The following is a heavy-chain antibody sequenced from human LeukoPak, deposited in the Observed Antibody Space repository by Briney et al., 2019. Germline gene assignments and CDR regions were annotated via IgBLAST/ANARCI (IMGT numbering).Heavy chain of an antibody. D-gene: IGHD5-24*01. Sequence: PGGSLRLSCAASGFTFSTHSMSWVRQAPGRGLEWVSSISSSSSYIYYADSVKGRFTISRDNAKNSQYLQMNSLRAEDTAVYYCARDTGYNTFDYWGQGTLVTVSS. CDR3: ARDTGYNTFDY. CDR2: ISSSSSYI. J-gene: IGHJ4*02. V-gene: IGHV3-21*04. CDR1: GFTFSTHS.